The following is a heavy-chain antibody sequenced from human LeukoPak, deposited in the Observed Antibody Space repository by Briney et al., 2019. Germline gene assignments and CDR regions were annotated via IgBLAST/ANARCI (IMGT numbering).Heavy chain of an antibody. CDR2: MNPNSGNT. CDR1: GYTFTSYD. Sequence: ASVKVSCKASGYTFTSYDINWVRQATGQGLEWMGWMNPNSGNTGYAQKFQGRVTMTRNTSISTVYMELSSLRSEDTAVYYCARGGIAAAGIPLNWFDPWGQGTLVTVSS. V-gene: IGHV1-8*01. CDR3: ARGGIAAAGIPLNWFDP. J-gene: IGHJ5*02. D-gene: IGHD6-13*01.